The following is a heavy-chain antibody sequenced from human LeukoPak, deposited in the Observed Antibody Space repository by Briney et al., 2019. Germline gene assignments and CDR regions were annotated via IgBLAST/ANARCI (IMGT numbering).Heavy chain of an antibody. CDR3: VRDYFCSGGTCGDCFDP. D-gene: IGHD2-15*01. CDR1: GYTFTNYG. J-gene: IGHJ5*02. Sequence: ASVKVSCKASGYTFTNYGISWVRQASGQGLEWMAWISTYDHDTNYAQKFRGRVTKTTDTSTSTAYMELRSLGSDDTAVYYCVRDYFCSGGTCGDCFDPWGQGTLVTVSS. V-gene: IGHV1-18*01. CDR2: ISTYDHDT.